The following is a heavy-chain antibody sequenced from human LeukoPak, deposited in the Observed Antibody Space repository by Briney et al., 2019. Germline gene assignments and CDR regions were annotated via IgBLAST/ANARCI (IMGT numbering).Heavy chain of an antibody. CDR2: INHSGST. J-gene: IGHJ4*02. CDR1: GGSFSGYY. V-gene: IGHV4-34*01. CDR3: ARHSGIHFDY. Sequence: SETLSLTCAVYGGSFSGYYWSWIRQPPGKGLEWIGEINHSGSTNYNPSLKSRVTISVDTSKNQFSLKLSSVTAADTAVYYCARHSGIHFDYWGQGTLVTVSS. D-gene: IGHD3-10*01.